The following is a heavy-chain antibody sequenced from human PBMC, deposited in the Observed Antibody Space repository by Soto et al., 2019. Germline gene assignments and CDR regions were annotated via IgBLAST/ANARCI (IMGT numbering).Heavy chain of an antibody. CDR3: TRDRCSGTSCYFRY. CDR1: GFNLSSSA. Sequence: RLSCAASGFNLSSSAMNWVRQAPGKGLEWLSVISYDGSKKYYADSVKGRFTISRDDSKNTLYLQMHSLRADDTAVYYCTRDRCSGTSCYFRYWGQGTLVTVSS. V-gene: IGHV3-30-3*01. D-gene: IGHD2-2*01. CDR2: ISYDGSKK. J-gene: IGHJ4*02.